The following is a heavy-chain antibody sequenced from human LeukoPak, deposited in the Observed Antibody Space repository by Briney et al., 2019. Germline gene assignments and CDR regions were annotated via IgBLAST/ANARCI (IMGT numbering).Heavy chain of an antibody. CDR3: ARERAAAGLFDY. CDR2: ISSSGSYI. CDR1: GFTFSSYS. J-gene: IGHJ4*02. Sequence: GGSLRLSCAASGFTFSSYSMNWVHQAPGKGLEWVSSISSSGSYIYYADSVKGRFTIPRDNAKNSLSLQMNSLRAEDTAVYYCARERAAAGLFDYWGQGTLVTVSS. D-gene: IGHD6-13*01. V-gene: IGHV3-21*01.